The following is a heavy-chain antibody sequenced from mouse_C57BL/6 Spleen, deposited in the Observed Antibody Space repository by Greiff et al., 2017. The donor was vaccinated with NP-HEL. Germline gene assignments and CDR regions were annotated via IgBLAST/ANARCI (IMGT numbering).Heavy chain of an antibody. Sequence: QVQLQQPGAELVKPGASVKLSCKASGYTFTSYWMQWVKQRPGQGLEWIGEIDPSDSYTNYNQKFKGKATLTVDTSFSTAYMQLSSLTSEDSAVYYCARGGYYGSSLAWFAYWGQGTLVTVSA. CDR1: GYTFTSYW. V-gene: IGHV1-50*01. CDR3: ARGGYYGSSLAWFAY. D-gene: IGHD1-1*01. J-gene: IGHJ3*01. CDR2: IDPSDSYT.